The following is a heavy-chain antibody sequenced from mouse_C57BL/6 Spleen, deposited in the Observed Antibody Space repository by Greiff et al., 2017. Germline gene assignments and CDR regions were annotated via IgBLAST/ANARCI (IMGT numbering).Heavy chain of an antibody. Sequence: QVQLQQSGPELVKPGASVKISCKASGYAFSSSWMNWVKQRPGKGLEWIGRIYPGDGDTNYNGKFKGKATLTADKSSSTAYMQLSSLTSEDSAVYFCARWGTTVVDYFDYWGQGTTLTVSS. CDR3: ARWGTTVVDYFDY. D-gene: IGHD1-1*01. CDR1: GYAFSSSW. J-gene: IGHJ2*01. V-gene: IGHV1-82*01. CDR2: IYPGDGDT.